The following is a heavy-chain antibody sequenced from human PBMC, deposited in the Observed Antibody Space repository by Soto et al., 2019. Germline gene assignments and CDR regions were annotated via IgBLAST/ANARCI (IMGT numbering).Heavy chain of an antibody. V-gene: IGHV3-30*18. CDR1: GFTFSSYG. CDR3: AKDFSLPATASYYYGMDV. Sequence: HPGGSLRLSCAASGFTFSSYGMHWVRQAPGKGLEWVAVISYDGSNKYYADSVKGRFTISRDNSKNTLYLQMNSLRAEDTAVYYCAKDFSLPATASYYYGMDVWGQGTTVTVSS. D-gene: IGHD2-2*01. J-gene: IGHJ6*02. CDR2: ISYDGSNK.